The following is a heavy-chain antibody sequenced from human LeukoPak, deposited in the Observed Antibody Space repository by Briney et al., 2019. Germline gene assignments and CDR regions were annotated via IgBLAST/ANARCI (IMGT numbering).Heavy chain of an antibody. V-gene: IGHV4-59*12. J-gene: IGHJ4*02. CDR3: AREGGQERYFDY. CDR1: GGSISSYY. CDR2: IYYTGST. Sequence: PSETLSLTCTVSGGSISSYYWSWIRQPPGKGLEWIGYIYYTGSTNYNPSLKSRVTISVDTSKNQFSLNMTSVTAADTAVYYCAREGGQERYFDYWGQGTLVTVSS.